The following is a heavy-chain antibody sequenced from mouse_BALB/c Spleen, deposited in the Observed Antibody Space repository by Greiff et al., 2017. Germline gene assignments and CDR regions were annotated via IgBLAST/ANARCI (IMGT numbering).Heavy chain of an antibody. CDR3: ARYGYDYAMDY. J-gene: IGHJ4*01. CDR2: IWAGGST. D-gene: IGHD2-2*01. V-gene: IGHV2-9*02. Sequence: QVQLKESGPGLVAPSQSLSITCTVSGFSLTSYGVHWVRQPPGTGLEWLGVIWAGGSTNYNSALMSRLSISKDNSKSQVFLKMNSLHTDDTAMYYCARYGYDYAMDYWGQGTSVTVSS. CDR1: GFSLTSYG.